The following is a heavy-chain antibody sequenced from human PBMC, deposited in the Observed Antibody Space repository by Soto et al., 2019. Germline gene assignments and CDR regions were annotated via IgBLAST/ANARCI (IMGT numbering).Heavy chain of an antibody. CDR1: GYTFTSYG. J-gene: IGHJ6*01. CDR3: AANVGGGLSYNGMDG. Sequence: GASVKVSCRASGYTFTSYGISWVRQAPGQGLEWMGWISAYNGNTNYAQKLQGRVTMTTDTSTSTAYMEVRSLRSYVTAVCSCAANVGGGLSYNGMDGWGQGTRGSVSS. V-gene: IGHV1-18*04. D-gene: IGHD3-10*02. CDR2: ISAYNGNT.